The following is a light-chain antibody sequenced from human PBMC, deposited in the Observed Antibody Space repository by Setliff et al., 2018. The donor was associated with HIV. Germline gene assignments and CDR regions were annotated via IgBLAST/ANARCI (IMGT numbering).Light chain of an antibody. CDR3: NSYTTSGTRV. J-gene: IGLJ1*01. V-gene: IGLV2-14*01. Sequence: QSALAQPASVSGSPGQSIIISCTGTSSDVGGYNYVSWYQQHPGKAPKLIIYEVTNRPSGVSDRFSGSKSVNTASLTISGLQTEDGADYYCNSYTTSGTRVFGTGTKSPS. CDR2: EVT. CDR1: SSDVGGYNY.